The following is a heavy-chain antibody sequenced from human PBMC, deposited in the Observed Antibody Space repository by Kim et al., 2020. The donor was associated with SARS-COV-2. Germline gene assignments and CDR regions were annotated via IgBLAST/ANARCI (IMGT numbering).Heavy chain of an antibody. J-gene: IGHJ4*02. Sequence: GGSLRLSCSASGFTFSSYAMHWVRQAPGKGLEYVSAISSNGGSTYYADSVKGRFTISRDNSKNTLYLQMSSLRAEDTAVYYCVKSPGGGFGELVSDYWGQGTLVTVSS. CDR1: GFTFSSYA. V-gene: IGHV3-64D*09. CDR2: ISSNGGST. CDR3: VKSPGGGFGELVSDY. D-gene: IGHD3-10*01.